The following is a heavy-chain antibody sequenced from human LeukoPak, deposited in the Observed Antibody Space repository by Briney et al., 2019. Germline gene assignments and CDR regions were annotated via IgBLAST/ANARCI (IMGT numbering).Heavy chain of an antibody. V-gene: IGHV4-31*03. CDR3: ARDPCSGGSCYSGS. CDR1: DGSISSGGYY. CDR2: IYYSGST. Sequence: SQTLSLSCTVSDGSISSGGYYWSWIRQHPGKCLEWIGYIYYSGSTYYNPSLKSRVTISVDTSKNQFSLKLSSVTAADTAVYYCARDPCSGGSCYSGSWGQGTLVTVSS. D-gene: IGHD2-15*01. J-gene: IGHJ5*02.